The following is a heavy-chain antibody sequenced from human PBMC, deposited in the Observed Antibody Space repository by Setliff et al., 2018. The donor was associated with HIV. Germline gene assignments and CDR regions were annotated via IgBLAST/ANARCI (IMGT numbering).Heavy chain of an antibody. CDR2: IYHSGGI. CDR3: ARQGGDGYNPNWYFDL. Sequence: SETLSLTCAVSGYSISSGFYWGWIRQPPGKGLEWIGNIYHSGGIYYNPSLKSRVTISVDTSKNQFSLKLSSVTAADTAVYYCARQGGDGYNPNWYFDLWGRGTLVTVSS. D-gene: IGHD2-21*01. J-gene: IGHJ2*01. V-gene: IGHV4-38-2*01. CDR1: GYSISSGFY.